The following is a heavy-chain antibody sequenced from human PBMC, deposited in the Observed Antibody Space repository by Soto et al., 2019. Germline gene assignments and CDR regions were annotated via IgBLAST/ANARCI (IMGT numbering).Heavy chain of an antibody. CDR1: GFTFTRYS. V-gene: IGHV3-21*06. CDR3: ARESEDLTSNFDY. CDR2: ISSTTNYI. J-gene: IGHJ4*02. Sequence: PGGSLRLSCAASGFTFTRYSMNWVRQAPGKGLEWVSSISSTTNYIYYGDSMKGRFTISRDNAKNSLYLEMNSLRAEDSAVYYCARESEDLTSNFDYWGQGTLVTVSS.